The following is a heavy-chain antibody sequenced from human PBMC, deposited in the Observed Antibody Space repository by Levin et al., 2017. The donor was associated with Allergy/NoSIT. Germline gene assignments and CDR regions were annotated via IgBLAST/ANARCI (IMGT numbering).Heavy chain of an antibody. CDR2: IKQDGGEK. CDR1: GFSFTSYW. Sequence: LSLTCSASGFSFTSYWMSWVRQAPGKGLEWVANIKQDGGEKNYVDSAKGRFTISRDNAYNSLYLQMNSLGVEDTAVYYCARDAGWLQLEYGIFDNWGQGTPVTVSS. CDR3: ARDAGWLQLEYGIFDN. J-gene: IGHJ4*02. D-gene: IGHD5-24*01. V-gene: IGHV3-7*01.